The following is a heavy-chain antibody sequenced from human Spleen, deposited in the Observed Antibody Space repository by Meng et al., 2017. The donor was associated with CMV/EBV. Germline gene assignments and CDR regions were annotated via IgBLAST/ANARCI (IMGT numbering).Heavy chain of an antibody. CDR2: INHSGST. CDR1: GGSFSGYY. Sequence: GSLRLSCAVYGGSFSGYYWSWIRQPPGKGLEWIGEINHSGSTNYNTSLKSRVTISVDTSKNQFSLKLSSVTAADTAVYYCARGRYIAAAEHNWFDPWGQGTLVTVSS. V-gene: IGHV4-34*01. J-gene: IGHJ5*02. D-gene: IGHD6-13*01. CDR3: ARGRYIAAAEHNWFDP.